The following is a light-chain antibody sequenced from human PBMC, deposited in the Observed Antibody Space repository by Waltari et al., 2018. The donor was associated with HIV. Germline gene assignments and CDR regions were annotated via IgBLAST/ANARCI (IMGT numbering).Light chain of an antibody. CDR3: QQYNNWQGT. CDR2: DAS. CDR1: QSVSSN. Sequence: LVMTQSPATLSLSPGDRASLACRASQSVSSNLAWYQQKLGQAPRLLIYDASTRATGIPVRFSGSGSGTEFTLTISSLQSEDFAVYYCQQYNNWQGTFGQGTKLGIK. J-gene: IGKJ2*02. V-gene: IGKV3-15*01.